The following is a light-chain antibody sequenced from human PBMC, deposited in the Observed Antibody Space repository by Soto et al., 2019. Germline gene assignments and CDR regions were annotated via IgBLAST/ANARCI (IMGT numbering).Light chain of an antibody. Sequence: IQLTQSPSSLSASVGDRVTITCRASQGISSYLAWYQQKPGKAPKLLIYAASTLQSGVPSRFSGSGSVTDFTLTIISLQPEDFATYYCQQLNSYPQTFGGGTKVEIK. J-gene: IGKJ4*01. CDR1: QGISSY. V-gene: IGKV1-9*01. CDR3: QQLNSYPQT. CDR2: AAS.